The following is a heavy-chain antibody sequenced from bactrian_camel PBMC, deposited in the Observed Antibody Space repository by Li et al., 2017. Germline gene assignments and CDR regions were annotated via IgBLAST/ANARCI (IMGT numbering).Heavy chain of an antibody. V-gene: IGHV3S31*01. Sequence: VQLVESGGGSVKTGESLRLSCKANGYTRTVYCMGWFRQAPGKEREGVAAIATGGGKTYYPGSVKGRFTVSRDTKLNTMYLQMNGLKPEDTAVYYCSARHGGPRGPFFEGRLCRGGDFLYWGQGTQVTVS. D-gene: IGHD4*01. CDR1: GYTRTVYC. CDR3: SARHGGPRGPFFEGRLCRGGDFLY. CDR2: IATGGGKT. J-gene: IGHJ6*01.